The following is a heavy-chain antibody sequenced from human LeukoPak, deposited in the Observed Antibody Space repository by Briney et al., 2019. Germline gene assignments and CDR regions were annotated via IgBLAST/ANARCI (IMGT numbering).Heavy chain of an antibody. CDR2: IRYDGSNK. J-gene: IGHJ4*02. CDR1: GFTFSSYG. V-gene: IGHV3-30*02. D-gene: IGHD7-27*01. Sequence: GGSLRLSCAASGFTFSSYGMHWVRQAPGKGLEWVAFIRYDGSNKYYADSVKGRFTISRDNSKNTLYLQMNSLRAEDTAVYYCAKDGDQGAYYFDYWGQGTLVTVSS. CDR3: AKDGDQGAYYFDY.